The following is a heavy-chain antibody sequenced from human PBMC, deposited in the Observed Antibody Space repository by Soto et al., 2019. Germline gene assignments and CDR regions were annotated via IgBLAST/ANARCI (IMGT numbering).Heavy chain of an antibody. CDR1: GGSFSGYY. Sequence: SETLSLTCAVYGGSFSGYYWSWIRQPPGKGLEWIGEINHSGSTNYNPSLKSRVTISVDTSKNQFSLKLSSVTAADTAVYYCARGRITGTMYWAVSLEYYYYGMDVWGQGTTVTVSS. J-gene: IGHJ6*02. D-gene: IGHD1-7*01. CDR3: ARGRITGTMYWAVSLEYYYYGMDV. V-gene: IGHV4-34*01. CDR2: INHSGST.